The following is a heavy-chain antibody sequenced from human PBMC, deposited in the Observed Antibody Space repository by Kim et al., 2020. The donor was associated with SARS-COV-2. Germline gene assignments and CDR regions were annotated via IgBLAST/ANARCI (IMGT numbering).Heavy chain of an antibody. D-gene: IGHD2-15*01. Sequence: GGSLRLSCEASGFSVSSNYMNWVRQAPGKGLEWVSVIYIGGSTYYGDSVKGRFTISRDISKNILYLQMTGLRAEDTAVYYCVVGYNYDSWGQGTLVTVSS. CDR1: GFSVSSNY. J-gene: IGHJ4*02. V-gene: IGHV3-53*01. CDR2: IYIGGST. CDR3: VVGYNYDS.